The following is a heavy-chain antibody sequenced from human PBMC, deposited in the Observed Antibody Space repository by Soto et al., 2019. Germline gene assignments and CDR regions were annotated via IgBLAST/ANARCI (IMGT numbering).Heavy chain of an antibody. D-gene: IGHD3-10*01. CDR1: EFPFRNNY. CDR2: ISGSEDNI. Sequence: EVQLLESGGGLVQPGGPLGPPVEASEFPFRNNYLDWVPKAPGRGLGWVAVISGSEDNIHYADSVKGRFTISRDNSMNTLYLQMNSLRADDTAIYYCAKDLHWFAMDVWGQGTTVTVSS. J-gene: IGHJ6*02. CDR3: AKDLHWFAMDV. V-gene: IGHV3-23*01.